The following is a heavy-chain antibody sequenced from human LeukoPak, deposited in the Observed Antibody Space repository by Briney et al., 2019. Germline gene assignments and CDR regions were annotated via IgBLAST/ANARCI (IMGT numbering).Heavy chain of an antibody. CDR2: INPNSGGT. Sequence: EASVKVSCKASGYTFTGYYMHWVRQAPGQGLEWMGWINPNSGGTNYAQKFQGRVTMTRDTPISTAYMELSRLRSDDTAVYYCARGGAQFPEYDFDYWGQGTLVFVSS. J-gene: IGHJ4*02. CDR1: GYTFTGYY. CDR3: ARGGAQFPEYDFDY. D-gene: IGHD3-3*01. V-gene: IGHV1-2*02.